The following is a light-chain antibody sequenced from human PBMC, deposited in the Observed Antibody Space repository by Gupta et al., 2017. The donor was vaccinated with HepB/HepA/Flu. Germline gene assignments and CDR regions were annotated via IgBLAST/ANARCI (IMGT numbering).Light chain of an antibody. Sequence: QSALTQPASVSGSPGQSITISCTGTSSDVGGYNYVSWYQQQPGKAPKLMIYDVSNRPSGVSIRFSGSTSGNTASLTISGLQAEDEADYYCSSYTSSNTVVFGGGTTLTVL. CDR3: SSYTSSNTVV. V-gene: IGLV2-14*03. CDR2: DVS. CDR1: SSDVGGYNY. J-gene: IGLJ2*01.